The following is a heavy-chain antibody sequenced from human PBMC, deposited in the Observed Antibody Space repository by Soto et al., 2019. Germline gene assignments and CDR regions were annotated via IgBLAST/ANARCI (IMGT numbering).Heavy chain of an antibody. Sequence: ASVKVSCKASGYTFITYGMSWVRQAPGQGLDWMGWISTYNGDTKYADRLQGRVTMTRDTSTSTVYMELSSLRSEDTAVYYCARDQIRIAAANNYYYYYYGMDVWGQGTTVTVSS. CDR2: ISTYNGDT. CDR3: ARDQIRIAAANNYYYYYYGMDV. J-gene: IGHJ6*02. D-gene: IGHD6-13*01. CDR1: GYTFITYG. V-gene: IGHV1-18*01.